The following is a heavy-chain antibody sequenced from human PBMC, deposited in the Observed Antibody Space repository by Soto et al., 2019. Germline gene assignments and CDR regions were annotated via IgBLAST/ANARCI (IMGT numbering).Heavy chain of an antibody. CDR3: AKADVLGYCSSTSCGDAFDI. Sequence: GGSLRLSCAASGFTFSSYAMSWVRQAPGKGLEWVSAISGSGGSTYYADSVKGRFTISRDNSKNTLYLQMNSLRAEDTAVYYCAKADVLGYCSSTSCGDAFDIWGQGTMVTVSS. CDR1: GFTFSSYA. J-gene: IGHJ3*02. CDR2: ISGSGGST. D-gene: IGHD2-2*01. V-gene: IGHV3-23*01.